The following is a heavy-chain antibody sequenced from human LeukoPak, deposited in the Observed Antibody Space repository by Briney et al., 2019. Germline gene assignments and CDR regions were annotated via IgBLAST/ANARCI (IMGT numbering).Heavy chain of an antibody. CDR1: GFTFSNAW. D-gene: IGHD2-2*01. CDR3: ASRYCSSTSCSDY. Sequence: GGSLRLSCAASGFTFSNAWMSWVRQAPGKGLEWVSSISSSSSYIYYADSVKGRFTISRDNAKNSLYLQMNSLRAEDTAVYYCASRYCSSTSCSDYWGQGTLVTVSS. J-gene: IGHJ4*02. CDR2: ISSSSSYI. V-gene: IGHV3-21*01.